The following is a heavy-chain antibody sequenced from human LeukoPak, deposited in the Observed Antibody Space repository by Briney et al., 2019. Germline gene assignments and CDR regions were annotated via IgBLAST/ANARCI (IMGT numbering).Heavy chain of an antibody. CDR2: INHSGST. D-gene: IGHD6-19*01. J-gene: IGHJ4*02. V-gene: IGHV4-34*01. Sequence: SSETLSLTCAVYGGSFSGYYWSWIRQPPGKGLEWIGEINHSGSTNYNPSLKSRVTISVDTSKNQFPLKLSSVTAADTAVYYCARNSKSVAGTRLGYFDYWGQGTLVTVSS. CDR3: ARNSKSVAGTRLGYFDY. CDR1: GGSFSGYY.